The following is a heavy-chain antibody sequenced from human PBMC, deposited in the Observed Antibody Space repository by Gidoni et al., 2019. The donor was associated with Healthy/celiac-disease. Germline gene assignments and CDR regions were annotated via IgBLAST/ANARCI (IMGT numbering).Heavy chain of an antibody. CDR3: ARLDYGDYEYDAFDI. CDR2: ISYDGSKK. J-gene: IGHJ3*02. V-gene: IGHV3-30-3*01. D-gene: IGHD4-17*01. CDR1: GFTFSSYA. Sequence: QVQLVESVGVVVQPGRSLRLSCAASGFTFSSYAMHWVRQAPGKGLEWVAVISYDGSKKYYADSVKGRFTISRDNSKNTLYLQMNSLRAEDTAVYYCARLDYGDYEYDAFDIWGQGKMVTVSS.